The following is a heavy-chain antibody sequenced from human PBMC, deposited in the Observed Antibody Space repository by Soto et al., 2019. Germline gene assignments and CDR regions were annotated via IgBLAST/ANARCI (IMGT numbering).Heavy chain of an antibody. J-gene: IGHJ6*02. CDR3: ASSVAKYYYYGMDV. CDR2: IIPIFGTA. Sequence: QVQLVQSGAEVKKPWSSVKVSCKASGGTFSSYAISWVRQAPGQGLEWMGGIIPIFGTANYAQKFQGRVTITADESTSTSYTELSSLRSEDTAVYYCASSVAKYYYYGMDVWCQGTTVTVSS. V-gene: IGHV1-69*12. CDR1: GGTFSSYA. D-gene: IGHD5-12*01.